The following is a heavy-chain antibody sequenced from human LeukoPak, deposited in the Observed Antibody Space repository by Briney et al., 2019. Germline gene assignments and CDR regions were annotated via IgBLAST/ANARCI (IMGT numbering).Heavy chain of an antibody. J-gene: IGHJ4*02. D-gene: IGHD3-3*01. Sequence: GGSLRLSCAASGFTFSSYSMNWVRQAPGKGLEWVSSISSSSSYIYYADSVKGRFTIPRDNAKNSLYLQMNSLRAEDTAVYYCARSTALLEWLPGEIDYWGQGTLVTVSS. V-gene: IGHV3-21*01. CDR3: ARSTALLEWLPGEIDY. CDR2: ISSSSSYI. CDR1: GFTFSSYS.